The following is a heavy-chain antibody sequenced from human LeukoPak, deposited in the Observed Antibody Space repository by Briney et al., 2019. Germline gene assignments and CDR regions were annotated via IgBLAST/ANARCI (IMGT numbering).Heavy chain of an antibody. V-gene: IGHV3-9*01. D-gene: IGHD3-16*01. CDR2: ITWSSGTL. J-gene: IGHJ3*02. Sequence: GRSLRLSCVASGFTLDDYAMHWVRQAPRKGLERVSGITWSSGTLAYVDSVKGRFTISKDNAKSSLSLQMNSLRADDTAFYYCAQSRPIMEGFIRALDIWGEGGMVRVSS. CDR3: AQSRPIMEGFIRALDI. CDR1: GFTLDDYA.